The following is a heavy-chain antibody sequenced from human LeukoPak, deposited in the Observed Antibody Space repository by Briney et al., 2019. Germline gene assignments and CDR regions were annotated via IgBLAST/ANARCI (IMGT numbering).Heavy chain of an antibody. V-gene: IGHV3-30*03. CDR1: GFTFSSYG. J-gene: IGHJ4*02. CDR3: TTESFHY. D-gene: IGHD3-10*01. Sequence: GRSLRLSCAASGFTFSSYGMHWVRQAPGKGLEWVAVISYDGSNKYYADSVKGRFTISRDNSKNTVYLQMNSLRAEDTALYYCTTESFHYWGQGSLVAVSS. CDR2: ISYDGSNK.